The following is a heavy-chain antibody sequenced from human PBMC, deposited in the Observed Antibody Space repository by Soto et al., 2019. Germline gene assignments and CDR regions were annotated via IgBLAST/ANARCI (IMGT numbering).Heavy chain of an antibody. Sequence: PGESLKISCKGSGYSFTSYWIGLVRQMPWKGLEWMGIIYPADSDTRYSPSFQGQVTISADKSISTAYLQWSSLKASDTAMYYCAMTLQLVDRYYYYGMDVWGQGTTVTVSS. V-gene: IGHV5-51*01. CDR1: GYSFTSYW. D-gene: IGHD6-13*01. CDR2: IYPADSDT. CDR3: AMTLQLVDRYYYYGMDV. J-gene: IGHJ6*02.